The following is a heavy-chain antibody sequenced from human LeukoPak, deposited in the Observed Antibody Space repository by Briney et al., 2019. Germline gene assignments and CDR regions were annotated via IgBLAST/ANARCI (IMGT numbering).Heavy chain of an antibody. CDR1: GFTFSSCS. V-gene: IGHV3-21*01. CDR2: ISSSSSYI. J-gene: IGHJ4*02. Sequence: KPGGSLRLSCAASGFTFSSCSMNWVRQAPGKGLEWVSSISSSSSYIYYADSVKGRFTISRDNAKNSLYLQMNSLRAEDTAVYYCASDRDRGYSYGYDYWGQGTLVTVSS. D-gene: IGHD5-18*01. CDR3: ASDRDRGYSYGYDY.